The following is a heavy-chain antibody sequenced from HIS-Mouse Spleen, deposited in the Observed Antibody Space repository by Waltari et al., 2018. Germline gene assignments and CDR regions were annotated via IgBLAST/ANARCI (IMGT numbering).Heavy chain of an antibody. CDR3: ARDRELYFDY. CDR2: IYYSGRT. CDR1: GGSISSSSYY. D-gene: IGHD1-26*01. J-gene: IGHJ4*02. V-gene: IGHV4-39*07. Sequence: QLQLQESGPGLVKPSETLSLTCTVSGGSISSSSYYWGWSRPPPGKGLEWIWRIYYSGRTYYNPSLKSRVTISVDTSKNQCSLKLGSVTAADTAVYYCARDRELYFDYWGQGTLVTVSS.